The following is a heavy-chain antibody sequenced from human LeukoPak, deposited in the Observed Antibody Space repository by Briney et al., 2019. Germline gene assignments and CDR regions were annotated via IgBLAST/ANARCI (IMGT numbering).Heavy chain of an antibody. CDR3: AKDRSLTLPTFERSGYYYY. J-gene: IGHJ4*02. Sequence: GGSLRLSCAASGFAFRSFDMSWVRQAPGKGLERVSSLSGSGDTTYYADSVKGRFTISRDNSNNTLYLQMNSLRAEDTALYYCAKDRSLTLPTFERSGYYYYWGQGTLVTVSS. CDR1: GFAFRSFD. V-gene: IGHV3-23*01. CDR2: LSGSGDTT. D-gene: IGHD3-22*01.